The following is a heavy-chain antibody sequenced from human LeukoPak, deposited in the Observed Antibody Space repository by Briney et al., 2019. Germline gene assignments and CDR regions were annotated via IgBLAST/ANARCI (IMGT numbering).Heavy chain of an antibody. J-gene: IGHJ6*03. Sequence: GESLKISCKGSGYSFTSYWIGWVRQMPGKGLEWMGIIYPGDSDTRYSPSFQGQVTISADKSISTAYLQWSSLKASDTAMYYCARLQQQLVRFYYYYYMDVWGKGTTVTVSS. CDR3: ARLQQQLVRFYYYYYMDV. D-gene: IGHD6-13*01. CDR2: IYPGDSDT. CDR1: GYSFTSYW. V-gene: IGHV5-51*01.